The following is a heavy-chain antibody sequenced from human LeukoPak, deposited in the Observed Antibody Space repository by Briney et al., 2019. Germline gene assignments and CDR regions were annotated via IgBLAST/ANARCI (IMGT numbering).Heavy chain of an antibody. CDR1: GFAFSSYA. Sequence: GGSLRLSCAASGFAFSSYAMSWVRRAPGKGLEWVSAISGSGGSTYYADSVKGRSTISRDNSKNTLYLQMNSLRAEDTAVYYCAKGDIAVARTSFNYWGQGTLVTVSS. D-gene: IGHD6-19*01. CDR3: AKGDIAVARTSFNY. V-gene: IGHV3-23*01. J-gene: IGHJ4*02. CDR2: ISGSGGST.